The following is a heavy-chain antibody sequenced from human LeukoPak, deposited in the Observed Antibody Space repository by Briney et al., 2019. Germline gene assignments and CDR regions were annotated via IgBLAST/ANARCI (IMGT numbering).Heavy chain of an antibody. CDR3: ARYSSGWPPDF. J-gene: IGHJ4*02. CDR2: IRQDGSDK. CDR1: GFTFSSYW. D-gene: IGHD6-19*01. Sequence: GGSLRLSCAASGFTFSSYWMSWVRQAPGKGLEWVANIRQDGSDKYYVDSVKGRFTISRDNAKNSLYLQMNSQRAEDTAVYCCARYSSGWPPDFWGQGTLVTVSS. V-gene: IGHV3-7*01.